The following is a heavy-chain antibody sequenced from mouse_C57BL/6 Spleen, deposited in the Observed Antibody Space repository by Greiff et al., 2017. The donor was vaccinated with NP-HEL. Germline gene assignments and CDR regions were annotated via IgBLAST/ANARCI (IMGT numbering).Heavy chain of an antibody. D-gene: IGHD1-1*01. CDR3: ARGITTVVATPPWFAY. CDR2: ILPGSGST. CDR1: GYTFTGYW. V-gene: IGHV1-9*01. J-gene: IGHJ3*01. Sequence: VKLMESGAELMKPGASVKLSCKATGYTFTGYWIEWVKQRPGHGLEWIGEILPGSGSTNYNEKFKGKATFTADTSSNTAYMQLSSLTTEDSAIYYCARGITTVVATPPWFAYWGQGTLVTVSA.